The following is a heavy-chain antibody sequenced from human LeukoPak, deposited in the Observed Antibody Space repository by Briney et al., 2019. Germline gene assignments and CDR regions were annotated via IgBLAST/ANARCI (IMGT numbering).Heavy chain of an antibody. Sequence: QPGGSLRLSCAASGFTFSSYWMSWVRQAPGKGLEWVSAISGSGGSTYYADSVKGRFTISRDNSKNTLYLQMNSLRAEDTAVYYCAKSISRVTTPYFDLWGRGTLVTVSS. D-gene: IGHD4-17*01. CDR3: AKSISRVTTPYFDL. J-gene: IGHJ2*01. CDR2: ISGSGGST. V-gene: IGHV3-23*01. CDR1: GFTFSSYW.